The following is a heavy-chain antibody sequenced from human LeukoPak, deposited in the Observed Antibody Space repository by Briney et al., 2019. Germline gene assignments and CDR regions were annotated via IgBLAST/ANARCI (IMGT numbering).Heavy chain of an antibody. V-gene: IGHV4-59*12. CDR2: NHSRRST. J-gene: IGHJ3*02. D-gene: IGHD4-23*01. CDR1: GGSISGYY. CDR3: ARAVVHYWSFDM. Sequence: PETLSLTCTVSGGSISGYYWNWMRQPPGKGLEWIGYNHSRRSTCCNPSLKSRVTISVDTSKNQFSLNLNSVTATDTAVYYCARAVVHYWSFDMWGQGTMVTVSS.